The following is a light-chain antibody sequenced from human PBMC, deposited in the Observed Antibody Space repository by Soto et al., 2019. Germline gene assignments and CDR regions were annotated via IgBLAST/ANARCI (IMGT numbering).Light chain of an antibody. CDR1: QSVSSY. CDR2: DAS. Sequence: EIVLTQSPATLSLSPGERATLSCRASQSVSSYLAWYQQKPGQAPRLLIYDASNRATGIPARFSGSGSGTDFTLTISGLGPEDFAVYYCQQRSSWPPYTFGQGTKLEIK. CDR3: QQRSSWPPYT. V-gene: IGKV3-11*01. J-gene: IGKJ2*01.